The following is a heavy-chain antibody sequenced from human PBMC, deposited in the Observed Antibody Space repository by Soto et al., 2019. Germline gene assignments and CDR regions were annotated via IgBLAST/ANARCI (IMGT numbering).Heavy chain of an antibody. J-gene: IGHJ4*02. D-gene: IGHD2-21*01. Sequence: EVQLLESGGGLVQPGGSLRLSCAASGFTFSSYAMSWVRQAPGKGLEWVSGISGSGGSTYYADSVKGRFTISRDNSKKPLYLQMNRMRAEDAGVYCCAEVLIVVVIAMWVYWGQGTLVTVSS. CDR1: GFTFSSYA. CDR2: ISGSGGST. CDR3: AEVLIVVVIAMWVY. V-gene: IGHV3-23*01.